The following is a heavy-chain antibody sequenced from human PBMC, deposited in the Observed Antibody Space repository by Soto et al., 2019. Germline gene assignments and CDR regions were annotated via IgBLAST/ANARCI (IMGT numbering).Heavy chain of an antibody. D-gene: IGHD3-9*01. J-gene: IGHJ6*02. Sequence: PLEILSLTCAVYGGSFSGYYWSWIRQPPGKGLEWIGEINHSGSTNYNPSLKSRVTISVDTSKNQFSLKLSSVTAADTAVYYCARVRGILTGYYRANYYYYGMDVWGQGTTVTVSS. CDR1: GGSFSGYY. CDR2: INHSGST. CDR3: ARVRGILTGYYRANYYYYGMDV. V-gene: IGHV4-34*01.